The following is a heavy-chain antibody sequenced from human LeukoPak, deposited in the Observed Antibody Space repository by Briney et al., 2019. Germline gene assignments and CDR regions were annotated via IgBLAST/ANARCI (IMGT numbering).Heavy chain of an antibody. J-gene: IGHJ3*01. CDR2: ISYDGSNK. V-gene: IGHV3-30-3*01. D-gene: IGHD4-17*01. Sequence: PGGSLRLSCAASGFTFSSYAMHWVRQVPGKGLEWVAVISYDGSNKYYADSVKGRFTISRDNSKNTLYLQMNSLRAEDTAVYYCARAVRGVYGDFSWGQGTMVTVSS. CDR1: GFTFSSYA. CDR3: ARAVRGVYGDFS.